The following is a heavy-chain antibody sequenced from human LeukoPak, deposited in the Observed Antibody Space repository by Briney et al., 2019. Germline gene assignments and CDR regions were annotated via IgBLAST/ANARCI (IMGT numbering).Heavy chain of an antibody. CDR2: IWYDGSKK. J-gene: IGHJ6*04. CDR3: ARGLQPPVLYGMDV. D-gene: IGHD4-11*01. CDR1: GFMFGNYG. V-gene: IGHV3-33*01. Sequence: GGSLRLSCAASGFMFGNYGMHWVRQAPARGLEWVALIWYDGSKKYYADSVKGRFTVSRDNSENTLYLQMNSLRADDTAVYYCARGLQPPVLYGMDVWGEGTTVTVSS.